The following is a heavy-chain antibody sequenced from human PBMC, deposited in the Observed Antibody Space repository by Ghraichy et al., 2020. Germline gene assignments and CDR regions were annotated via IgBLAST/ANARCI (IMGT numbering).Heavy chain of an antibody. D-gene: IGHD1-26*01. J-gene: IGHJ6*02. CDR2: ISSSSSYI. V-gene: IGHV3-21*01. Sequence: GGSLRLSCAASGFTFSSYSMNWVRQAPGKGLEWVSSISSSSSYIYYADSVKGRFTISRDNAKNSLYLQMNSLRAEDTAVYYCARQWELPINPYGMDVWGQGTTVTVSS. CDR1: GFTFSSYS. CDR3: ARQWELPINPYGMDV.